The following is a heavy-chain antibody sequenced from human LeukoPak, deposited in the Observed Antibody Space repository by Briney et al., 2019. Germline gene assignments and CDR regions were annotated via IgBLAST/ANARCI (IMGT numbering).Heavy chain of an antibody. V-gene: IGHV4-59*01. CDR2: IYYSGST. CDR3: ARADYYGSEDYGMDV. Sequence: SETLSLTCTVSGGSISSYYWSWIRQPPGKGLEWIGYIYYSGSTNYNPSLKSRVTISVDTSKNQFSLKLSSVTAADTAVYYCARADYYGSEDYGMDVWGQGTTVTVSS. CDR1: GGSISSYY. D-gene: IGHD3-10*01. J-gene: IGHJ6*02.